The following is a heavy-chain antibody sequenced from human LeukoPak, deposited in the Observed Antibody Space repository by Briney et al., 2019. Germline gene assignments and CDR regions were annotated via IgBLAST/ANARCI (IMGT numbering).Heavy chain of an antibody. V-gene: IGHV3-74*01. CDR1: GFTFSSYW. J-gene: IGHJ3*02. CDR3: VRYTYPPDAFDI. Sequence: SGGSLRLPCAASGFTFSSYWMHWVRQAPGKGLVWVSRINSDGFSTNYADSVKGRFTISRDNAKNTLYLQMNSLRAEDTAVYYCVRYTYPPDAFDIWGQGTMVTVSS. D-gene: IGHD2-2*02. CDR2: INSDGFST.